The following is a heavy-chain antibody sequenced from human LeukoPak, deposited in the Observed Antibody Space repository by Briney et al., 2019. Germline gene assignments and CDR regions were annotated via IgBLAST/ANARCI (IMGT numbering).Heavy chain of an antibody. V-gene: IGHV1-18*01. CDR1: GYTFTSYG. CDR2: ISAYNGNT. CDR3: ARDRWRGSSWYAKAFDI. D-gene: IGHD6-13*01. J-gene: IGHJ3*02. Sequence: ASVKVSCKASGYTFTSYGISWVRQAPGQGLEWMVWISAYNGNTNYAQKLQGRVTMTTDTSTSTAYMELRSLRSDDTAVYYCARDRWRGSSWYAKAFDIWGQGTMVTVSS.